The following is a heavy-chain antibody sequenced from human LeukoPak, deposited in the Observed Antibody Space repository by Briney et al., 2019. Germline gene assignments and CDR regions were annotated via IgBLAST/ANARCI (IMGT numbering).Heavy chain of an antibody. J-gene: IGHJ6*02. CDR3: ARVRVPAAIRGMDV. CDR1: GGSISSGGYY. CDR2: INHSGST. D-gene: IGHD2-2*01. Sequence: SETLSLTCTVSGGSISSGGYYWSWIRQPPGKGLEWIGEINHSGSTNYNPSLKSRVTISVDTSKNQFSLKLSSVTAADTAVYYCARVRVPAAIRGMDVWGQGTTVTVSS. V-gene: IGHV4-39*07.